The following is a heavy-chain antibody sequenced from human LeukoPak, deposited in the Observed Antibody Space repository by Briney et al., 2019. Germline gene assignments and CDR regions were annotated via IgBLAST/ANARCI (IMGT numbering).Heavy chain of an antibody. J-gene: IGHJ4*02. Sequence: SETLSLTCTVSGGSISRYYSSWIRQPPGKGLEWIGYIYYSGSTNYNPSLKSRVTISVDTSKNQFSLKLSSVTAADTAVYYCARGYYYDSSGYLNWGQGTLVTVSS. D-gene: IGHD3-22*01. CDR1: GGSISRYY. V-gene: IGHV4-59*01. CDR3: ARGYYYDSSGYLN. CDR2: IYYSGST.